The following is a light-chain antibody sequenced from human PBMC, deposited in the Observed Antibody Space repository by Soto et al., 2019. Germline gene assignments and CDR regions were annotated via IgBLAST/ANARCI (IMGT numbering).Light chain of an antibody. CDR3: QVWDSGSDQYV. CDR2: VDA. J-gene: IGLJ1*01. V-gene: IGLV3-21*02. CDR1: NIGSES. Sequence: SYVLTQPPSVSVAPGQTARIPCGGSNIGSESVHWYQQKPGQAPVLIVYVDADRPSGIPERFSGSKFGNTATLTISRVEAGDEADYYCQVWDSGSDQYVFGTGTKLTVL.